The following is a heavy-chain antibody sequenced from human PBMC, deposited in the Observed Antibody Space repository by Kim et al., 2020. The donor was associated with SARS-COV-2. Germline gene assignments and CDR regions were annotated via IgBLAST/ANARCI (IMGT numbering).Heavy chain of an antibody. J-gene: IGHJ6*02. CDR1: GFTFSDYY. D-gene: IGHD2-21*01. CDR2: ISSSGSTI. Sequence: GGSLRLSCAASGFTFSDYYMSWIRQAPGKGLEWVSYISSSGSTIYYADSVKGRFTISRDNAKNSLYLQMNSLRAEDTAVYYCAREEGELWWCSGGMDVWGQGTTVTVSS. CDR3: AREEGELWWCSGGMDV. V-gene: IGHV3-11*01.